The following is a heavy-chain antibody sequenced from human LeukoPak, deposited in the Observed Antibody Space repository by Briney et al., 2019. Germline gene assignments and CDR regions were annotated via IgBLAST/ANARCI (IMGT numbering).Heavy chain of an antibody. Sequence: GGSLRLSCAASGFTFSAFDLHWVRQSTGKGLEWVSGIGTLGDTYYADSVKGRFTISRDNAENSLYLQMNSLRAGDTAVYYCARGRHNNYYDSSGYYPYWGQGTLVTVSS. D-gene: IGHD3-22*01. CDR3: ARGRHNNYYDSSGYYPY. J-gene: IGHJ4*02. CDR1: GFTFSAFD. CDR2: IGTLGDT. V-gene: IGHV3-13*01.